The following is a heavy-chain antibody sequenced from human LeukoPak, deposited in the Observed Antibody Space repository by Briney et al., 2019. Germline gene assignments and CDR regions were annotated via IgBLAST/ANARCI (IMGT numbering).Heavy chain of an antibody. CDR2: IKEDGSEE. CDR3: ARVWLQYRYSSSWGAPDY. Sequence: GGSLRLSCAASGFTFSSYWMTWVRQAPGKGLECVANIKEDGSEEYYVDSVKGRFSISRDNAKNSLHLQMNSLRAEDTAVYYCARVWLQYRYSSSWGAPDYWGQGTLVTVSS. V-gene: IGHV3-7*01. CDR1: GFTFSSYW. D-gene: IGHD6-13*01. J-gene: IGHJ4*02.